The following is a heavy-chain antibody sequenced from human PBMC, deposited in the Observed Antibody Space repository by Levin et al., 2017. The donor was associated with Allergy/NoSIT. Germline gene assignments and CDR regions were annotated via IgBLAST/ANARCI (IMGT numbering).Heavy chain of an antibody. Sequence: PGGSLRLSCAASGFTFSSYWMSWVRQAPGKGLEWVANIKQDGSEKYYVDSVKGRFTISRDNAKNSLYLQMNSLRAEDTAVYYCARDAGQDTAMAEVFDYWGQGTLVTVSS. J-gene: IGHJ4*02. CDR3: ARDAGQDTAMAEVFDY. CDR1: GFTFSSYW. D-gene: IGHD5-18*01. CDR2: IKQDGSEK. V-gene: IGHV3-7*04.